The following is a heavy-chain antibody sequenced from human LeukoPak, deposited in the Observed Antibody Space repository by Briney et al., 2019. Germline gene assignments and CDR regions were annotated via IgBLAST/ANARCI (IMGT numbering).Heavy chain of an antibody. CDR3: TKLSDCGADCYDRPHWFDP. J-gene: IGHJ5*02. Sequence: SETLSLTCTVSGGSMTGYYWAWIRQPPGKRLEWIGYVLSSGGNNCSSSLKTRVTVSINISKNQFSLNLRSVTDADSTAYYCTKLSDCGADCYDRPHWFDPWGQGSLVTVSS. V-gene: IGHV4-59*08. CDR2: VLSSGGN. D-gene: IGHD2-21*02. CDR1: GGSMTGYY.